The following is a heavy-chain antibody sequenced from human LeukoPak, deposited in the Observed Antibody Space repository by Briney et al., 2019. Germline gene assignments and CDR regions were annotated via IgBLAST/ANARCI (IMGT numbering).Heavy chain of an antibody. CDR1: GDSISSFY. CDR2: IYHNGIT. CDR3: ARMSRFSWTPYYFDY. D-gene: IGHD3/OR15-3a*01. V-gene: IGHV4-59*01. Sequence: SETLSLTCTVSGDSISSFYWSWIRQPPGKGLEWIGYIYHNGITNYNPFLKSRVAISIDTSKTQFSLNVSSVTAADTAVYYCARMSRFSWTPYYFDYWSQGTLVIVSS. J-gene: IGHJ4*02.